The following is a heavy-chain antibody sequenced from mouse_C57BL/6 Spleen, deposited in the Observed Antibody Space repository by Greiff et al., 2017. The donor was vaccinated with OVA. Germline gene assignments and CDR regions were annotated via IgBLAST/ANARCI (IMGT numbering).Heavy chain of an antibody. D-gene: IGHD1-1*01. CDR1: GYSITSGYY. CDR2: ISYDGSN. V-gene: IGHV3-6*01. Sequence: EVKLLESGPGLVKPSQSLSLTCSVTGYSITSGYYWNWIRQFPGNKLEWMGYISYDGSNNYNPSLKNRISITRDTAKNQFFLKLNSVTTEDTATYYGAKFLDYYGSSSYWYFDVWGTGTTVTVSS. CDR3: AKFLDYYGSSSYWYFDV. J-gene: IGHJ1*03.